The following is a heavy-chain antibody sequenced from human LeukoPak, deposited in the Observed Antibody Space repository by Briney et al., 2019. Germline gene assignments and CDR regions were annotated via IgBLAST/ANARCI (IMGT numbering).Heavy chain of an antibody. CDR3: ASRRGVYRDWFDP. CDR1: GFTFNNYW. Sequence: GGSLRLSCAASGFTFNNYWMHWVRQAPGKGLEWVSSISSGSSYIYYADSVKGRLTISRDNANNSLYLQMNSLRAEDTAVYYCASRRGVYRDWFDPWGQGTLVTVSS. D-gene: IGHD3-10*01. CDR2: ISSGSSYI. J-gene: IGHJ5*02. V-gene: IGHV3-21*01.